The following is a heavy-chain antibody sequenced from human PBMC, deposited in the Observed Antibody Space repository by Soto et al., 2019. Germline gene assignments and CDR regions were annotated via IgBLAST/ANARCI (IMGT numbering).Heavy chain of an antibody. CDR3: AVKQQSSAFLIVY. J-gene: IGHJ4*02. Sequence: PVGSLRLSCPTSGLNFSDYYMSWIRQAPGKGLEWISYISSSGTTIKYADSVKGRFTVSRDNAKNSLYLQMSSLRAEDTAVYYCAVKQQSSAFLIVYWGQGALVTVSS. CDR1: GLNFSDYY. D-gene: IGHD3-22*01. CDR2: ISSSGTTI. V-gene: IGHV3-11*01.